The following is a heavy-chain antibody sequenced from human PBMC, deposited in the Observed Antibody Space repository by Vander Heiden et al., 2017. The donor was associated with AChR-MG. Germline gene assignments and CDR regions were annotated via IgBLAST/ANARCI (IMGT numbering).Heavy chain of an antibody. V-gene: IGHV3-9*01. Sequence: VQLLESVGGLVQPGRSLSLSCEASGSTFADYALILVREAPGKGVEWVSGISWNSGSRGYADSVKARFTISRANAKNSLYLQMNSLRAEDTALYYCAKDATYYYDSSGYRGFDYWGQGTLVTVSS. D-gene: IGHD3-22*01. J-gene: IGHJ4*02. CDR1: GSTFADYA. CDR2: ISWNSGSR. CDR3: AKDATYYYDSSGYRGFDY.